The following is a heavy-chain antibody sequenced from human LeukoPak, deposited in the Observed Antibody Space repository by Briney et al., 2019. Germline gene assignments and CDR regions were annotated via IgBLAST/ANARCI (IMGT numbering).Heavy chain of an antibody. J-gene: IGHJ4*02. V-gene: IGHV3-23*05. CDR3: ARSVPDYTRFDY. Sequence: GGSLRLSCVASGFTFSDYAMNWVRQAPGKGLEWVSTFKTKYTQVYYAESVRGRFTISTDNFRNTVFLQMNSLRADDTALYYCARSVPDYTRFDYWGQGALVTVSS. CDR2: FKTKYTQV. CDR1: GFTFSDYA. D-gene: IGHD4-11*01.